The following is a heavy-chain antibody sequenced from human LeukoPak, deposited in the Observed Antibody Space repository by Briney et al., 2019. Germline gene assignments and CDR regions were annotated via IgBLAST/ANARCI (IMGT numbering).Heavy chain of an antibody. CDR1: GGSISSALYH. CDR2: VYYTGST. V-gene: IGHV4-39*07. CDR3: ATERTVRYFDP. Sequence: SETLSLTCTVSGGSISSALYHWGWIRQPPGKNLEWLGSVYYTGSTHNNPSLKSRVTISVDTSKNQFSLKLQSVTAADTAVYYCATERTVRYFDPWGQGTLVTVSS. J-gene: IGHJ5*02. D-gene: IGHD1-14*01.